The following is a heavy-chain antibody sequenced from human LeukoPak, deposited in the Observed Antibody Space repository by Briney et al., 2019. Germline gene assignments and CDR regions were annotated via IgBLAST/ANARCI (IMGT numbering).Heavy chain of an antibody. V-gene: IGHV3-7*01. D-gene: IGHD3-10*01. CDR3: ARDVSLYYGSGSSTNSDY. CDR1: GFTFSTYW. CDR2: INQDGSQK. Sequence: TGGSLRLSCTASGFTFSTYWMTWVRQAPGKGLEWVANINQDGSQKYHVDSVKGRFTISRDNAKNSLYLQMNSLRAEDTAVYYCARDVSLYYGSGSSTNSDYWGQGTLVTVSS. J-gene: IGHJ4*02.